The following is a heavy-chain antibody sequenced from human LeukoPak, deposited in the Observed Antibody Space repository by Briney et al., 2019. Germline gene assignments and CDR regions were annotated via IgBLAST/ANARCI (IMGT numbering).Heavy chain of an antibody. J-gene: IGHJ3*02. D-gene: IGHD3-10*01. CDR1: GGSIGSYY. CDR3: ARHKGQAEGKEAFDI. V-gene: IGHV4-39*01. Sequence: SETLSLTCTVSGGSIGSYYWDWIRQPPGKGLEWIGTIYYSGSTSYNPSLTSRVTISVDTSKNQFSLNLRSVTAADTAVYFCARHKGQAEGKEAFDIWGQGTMVTVSS. CDR2: IYYSGST.